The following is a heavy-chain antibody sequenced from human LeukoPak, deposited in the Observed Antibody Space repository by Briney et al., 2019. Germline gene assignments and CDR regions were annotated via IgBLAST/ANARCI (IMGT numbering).Heavy chain of an antibody. Sequence: PGGSLRLSCAASGFTFSSYWMRWVRQAPGKGLVWVSRINSDGSRTSYADSVKGRFTISRDNAKNTLYLQMNSLRVEDTAVYYCARDEVGATTGDYWGQGTLVTVSS. CDR1: GFTFSSYW. CDR2: INSDGSRT. CDR3: ARDEVGATTGDY. D-gene: IGHD1-26*01. J-gene: IGHJ4*02. V-gene: IGHV3-74*01.